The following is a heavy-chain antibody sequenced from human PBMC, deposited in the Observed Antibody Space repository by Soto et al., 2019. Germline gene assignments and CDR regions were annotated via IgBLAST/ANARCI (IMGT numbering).Heavy chain of an antibody. V-gene: IGHV4-59*01. CDR3: ARDDDYSNRFDP. J-gene: IGHJ5*02. CDR2: IYYSGST. Sequence: SETLSLTCTVSGGSISSYYWSWIRQPPGKGLEWIGYIYYSGSTNYNPSPKSRVTISVDTSKNQFSLKLSSVTAADTAVYYCARDDDYSNRFDPWGQGTLVTVSS. D-gene: IGHD4-4*01. CDR1: GGSISSYY.